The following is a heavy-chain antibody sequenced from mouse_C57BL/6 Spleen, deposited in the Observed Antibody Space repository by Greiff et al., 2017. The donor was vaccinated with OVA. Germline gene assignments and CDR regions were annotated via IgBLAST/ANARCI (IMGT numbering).Heavy chain of an antibody. CDR3: AALTGTDYAMDY. V-gene: IGHV1-22*01. D-gene: IGHD4-1*01. J-gene: IGHJ4*01. CDR1: GYTFTDYN. Sequence: VQLQQSGPELVKPGASVKMSCKASGYTFTDYNMHWVKQSHGKSLEWIGYINPNNGGTSYNQKFKGKATLTVNKSSSTAYMELRSLTSEDSAVYYCAALTGTDYAMDYWGQGTSVTVSS. CDR2: INPNNGGT.